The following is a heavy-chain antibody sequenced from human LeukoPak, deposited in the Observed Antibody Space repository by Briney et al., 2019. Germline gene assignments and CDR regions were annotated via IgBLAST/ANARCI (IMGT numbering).Heavy chain of an antibody. D-gene: IGHD1-26*01. J-gene: IGHJ4*02. Sequence: SETLSLTCTVSGVSFSTSSYYLGWIREPPEKGLEYIGSIDYRGSTYYNPSLKGRVIISVDTSKNQFSLKLSSVTAADTAVYYCARLIVGATDCWGQGTLVTVSS. V-gene: IGHV4-39*01. CDR1: GVSFSTSSYY. CDR2: IDYRGST. CDR3: ARLIVGATDC.